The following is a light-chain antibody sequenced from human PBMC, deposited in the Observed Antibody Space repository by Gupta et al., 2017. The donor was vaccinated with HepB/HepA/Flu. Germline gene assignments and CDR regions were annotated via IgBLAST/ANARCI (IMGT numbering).Light chain of an antibody. V-gene: IGKV1-39*01. CDR2: AAS. CDR1: QSISSY. CDR3: QQSDSTPRT. J-gene: IGKJ2*01. Sequence: DIQMTQSPSSLSASVGDRVTITCRASQSISSYLNWYQQKPGKAPKLLIYAASSWESGVPSRFSGSGSGTDFTLTISRLQPEDFATYYCQQSDSTPRTFGQGTKLEIK.